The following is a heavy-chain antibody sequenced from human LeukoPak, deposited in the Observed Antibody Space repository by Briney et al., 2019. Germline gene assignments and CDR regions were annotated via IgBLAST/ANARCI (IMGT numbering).Heavy chain of an antibody. V-gene: IGHV1-2*02. J-gene: IGHJ4*02. CDR1: GYTFTGYY. D-gene: IGHD5-12*01. Sequence: ASVKVSCKAAGYTFTGYYMHWVRRAPGQGLEWMGWINPNSGGTNYAQKFQGRVTMTRDTSISTSYMELSRLRSDDTAVYYCARDNLGYETDYSGQGTLVTVSS. CDR2: INPNSGGT. CDR3: ARDNLGYETDY.